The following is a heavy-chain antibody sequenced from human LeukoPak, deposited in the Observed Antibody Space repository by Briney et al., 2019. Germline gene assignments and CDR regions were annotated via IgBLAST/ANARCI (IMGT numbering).Heavy chain of an antibody. CDR1: GYTFTGYY. D-gene: IGHD2-2*01. J-gene: IGHJ4*02. V-gene: IGHV1-2*02. CDR3: ARANPLHCSSTTCLFDY. Sequence: PGASVKVSCKASGYTFTGYYMHWVRQAPGQGFEWMGWINPNSGDTNYAQKFQGRVTMTRDTSISTAHMELSRLRSDDTAVYYCARANPLHCSSTTCLFDYWGQGTLVTVSS. CDR2: INPNSGDT.